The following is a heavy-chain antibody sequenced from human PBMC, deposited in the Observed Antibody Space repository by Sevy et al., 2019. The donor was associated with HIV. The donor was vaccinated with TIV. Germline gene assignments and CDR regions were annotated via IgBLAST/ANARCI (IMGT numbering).Heavy chain of an antibody. CDR1: GFILSDYY. V-gene: IGHV3-11*01. J-gene: IGHJ6*02. CDR3: ARDHVKDGDLGDYYYYAMDV. D-gene: IGHD4-17*01. CDR2: ISGNDDTI. Sequence: GGSLRLSCAASGFILSDYYMTWVRQAPGKGLEWVSYISGNDDTIYYADSVKGRFTIFRDNTKNSLYLQMNSLRAEDTAVYYCARDHVKDGDLGDYYYYAMDVWGQGTTVTVSS.